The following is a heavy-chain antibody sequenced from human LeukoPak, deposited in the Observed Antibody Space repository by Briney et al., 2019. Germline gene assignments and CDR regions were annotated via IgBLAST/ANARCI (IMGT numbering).Heavy chain of an antibody. CDR2: IYSGGST. Sequence: GGSLRLSCAASGFTVSSNYMSWVRQAPGKGLEWVSVIYSGGSTYYADSVKGRFTISRDNSKNTLYLQMNSLRAEDTAVYYCARDFSSGWYRGHWGQGTLVTVSS. CDR1: GFTVSSNY. J-gene: IGHJ4*02. D-gene: IGHD6-19*01. V-gene: IGHV3-53*01. CDR3: ARDFSSGWYRGH.